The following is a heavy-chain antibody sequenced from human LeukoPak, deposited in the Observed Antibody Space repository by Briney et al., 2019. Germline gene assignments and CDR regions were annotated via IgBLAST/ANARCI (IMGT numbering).Heavy chain of an antibody. V-gene: IGHV4-31*03. D-gene: IGHD3-22*01. CDR3: SRGLDSRKLGY. CDR1: GASFNSDDQY. J-gene: IGHJ4*02. Sequence: LSLTCPVSGASFNSDDQYWNWIRQSPGTGLEWIGSIHPSGMLYNNPSLESRVTMSRDTSKNQFSLNLNSVTAADTAVYFCSRGLDSRKLGYWGQGILVTVSS. CDR2: IHPSGML.